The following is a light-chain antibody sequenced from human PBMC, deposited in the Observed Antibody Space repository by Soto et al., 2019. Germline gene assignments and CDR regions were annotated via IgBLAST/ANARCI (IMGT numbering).Light chain of an antibody. CDR1: SSDVGGYNY. CDR3: SSYTSSSTLGVL. J-gene: IGLJ2*01. V-gene: IGLV2-14*01. Sequence: QSALTQPASVSGSPGQSITISCTGTSSDVGGYNYVSWYKQHPGKAPKLMIYEVTNRPSGVSNRFSGSKSGNTASLTISGLQAEDEADYYCSSYTSSSTLGVLFGGGTKLTVL. CDR2: EVT.